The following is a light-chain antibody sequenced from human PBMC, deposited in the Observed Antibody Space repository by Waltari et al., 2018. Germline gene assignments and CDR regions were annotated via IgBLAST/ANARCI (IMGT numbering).Light chain of an antibody. Sequence: DIQMAQSPSSLSASVGDRVTITCRASENVNNYLNWYQQKPGKAPKLLIYKASTLQSGVPSRFSGSGSGTDYTFIISGLQSEDVATYYCQHNFGVPLTFGGGTKVEIK. CDR3: QHNFGVPLT. V-gene: IGKV1-39*01. CDR1: ENVNNY. J-gene: IGKJ4*01. CDR2: KAS.